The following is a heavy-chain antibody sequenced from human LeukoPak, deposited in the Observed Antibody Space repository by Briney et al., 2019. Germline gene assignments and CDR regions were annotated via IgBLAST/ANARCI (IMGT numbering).Heavy chain of an antibody. Sequence: SETLSLTCTVSGGSISSSSYYWGWIRQPPGKGLEWIGEINHSGSTNYNPSLKSRVTISVDTSKNQFSLKLSSVTAADTAVYYCATGMVYCSGGSCYSSDAFDIWGQGTMVTVSS. V-gene: IGHV4-39*07. CDR1: GGSISSSSYY. D-gene: IGHD2-15*01. J-gene: IGHJ3*02. CDR2: INHSGST. CDR3: ATGMVYCSGGSCYSSDAFDI.